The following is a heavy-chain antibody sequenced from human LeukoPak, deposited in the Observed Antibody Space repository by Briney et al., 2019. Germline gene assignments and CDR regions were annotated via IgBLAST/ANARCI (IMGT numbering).Heavy chain of an antibody. Sequence: SETLSLTCTVSGGSISSSSYYWGWIRQPPGKGLEWIGSIYYSGSTYYNPSLKSRVTISVDTSKNQFSLKLSSVTAADTAVYYCARAFGRYYYDSSGYYRHWFDPWGQGTLVTVSS. CDR3: ARAFGRYYYDSSGYYRHWFDP. CDR2: IYYSGST. D-gene: IGHD3-22*01. J-gene: IGHJ5*02. CDR1: GGSISSSSYY. V-gene: IGHV4-39*01.